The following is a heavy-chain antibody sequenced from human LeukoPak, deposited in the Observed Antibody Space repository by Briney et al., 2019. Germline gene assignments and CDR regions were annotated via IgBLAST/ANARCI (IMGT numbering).Heavy chain of an antibody. Sequence: GGSLRLSCAASGFSFSSYGMSWVRQAPGKGLEWVSAISDSGGSTYYADSVKGRFTISRDNSRNTLYLQMNSLRAEDTAVYYCAKDLSRVLLWFGESFEVDPWGQGTLVTVSS. CDR2: ISDSGGST. J-gene: IGHJ5*02. V-gene: IGHV3-23*01. CDR1: GFSFSSYG. CDR3: AKDLSRVLLWFGESFEVDP. D-gene: IGHD3-10*01.